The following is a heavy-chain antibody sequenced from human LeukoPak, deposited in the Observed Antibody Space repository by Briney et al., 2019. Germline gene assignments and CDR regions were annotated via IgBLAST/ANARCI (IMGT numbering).Heavy chain of an antibody. V-gene: IGHV4-39*01. J-gene: IGHJ4*02. CDR2: IYYSGST. CDR1: GGSISSSSYY. CDR3: ARQRKMMKTVDY. Sequence: PSETLSLTCTVSGGSISSSSYYWGWIRQPPGKGVEWIGSIYYSGSTYYNPSLKSRVTISVDTSKNQFSLKLSSVTAADTAVYYCARQRKMMKTVDYWGQGTLVTVSS. D-gene: IGHD1-14*01.